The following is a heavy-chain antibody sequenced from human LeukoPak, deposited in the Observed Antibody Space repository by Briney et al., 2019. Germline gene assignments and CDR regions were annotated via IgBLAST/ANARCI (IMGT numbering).Heavy chain of an antibody. CDR2: IYYSGST. V-gene: IGHV4-59*01. Sequence: SETLSLTCTVSGGSISSYYWSWIRQPPGKGLEWIGYIYYSGSTNSNPSLKSRVTISVDTSKNQFSLKLSSVTAADTAVYYCARDRNYDSTYGMDVWGQGTPVTVSS. D-gene: IGHD3-22*01. J-gene: IGHJ6*02. CDR1: GGSISSYY. CDR3: ARDRNYDSTYGMDV.